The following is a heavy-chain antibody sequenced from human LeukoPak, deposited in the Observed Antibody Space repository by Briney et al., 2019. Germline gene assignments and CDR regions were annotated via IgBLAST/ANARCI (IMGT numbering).Heavy chain of an antibody. D-gene: IGHD2-2*01. CDR1: GFTFSSYW. V-gene: IGHV3-74*01. CDR2: INSDGSGT. Sequence: PGGSLRLSCTASGFTFSSYWMHWVRQAPGKGLVWVSHINSDGSGTSYADSVKGLFTISRDNAKNTLFLQMTSLRAEDTAVYYCARSEYDFQYWGQGTLVTVSS. CDR3: ARSEYDFQY. J-gene: IGHJ4*02.